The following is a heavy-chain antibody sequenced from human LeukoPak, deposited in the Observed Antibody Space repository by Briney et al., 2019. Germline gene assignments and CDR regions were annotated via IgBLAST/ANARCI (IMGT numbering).Heavy chain of an antibody. V-gene: IGHV4-34*01. J-gene: IGHJ4*02. CDR1: GGSFSGYY. CDR2: INHSGST. D-gene: IGHD6-6*01. Sequence: SETLSLTCAVYGGSFSGYYWSWIRQPPGKGLEWIGEINHSGSTNYNPSLKSRVTISVDTSKNQFSLKLSSVTAADTAVYYCARSWGYSSSSFGEQWGQGTLVTVSS. CDR3: ARSWGYSSSSFGEQ.